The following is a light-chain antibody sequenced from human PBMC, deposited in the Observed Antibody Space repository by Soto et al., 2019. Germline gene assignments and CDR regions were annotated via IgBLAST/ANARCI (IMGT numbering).Light chain of an antibody. CDR2: DAS. Sequence: EIVITQSPATLSLCPWEIATLSCRASQSVSSNLAWYQQKPGQAPRLLIYDASNRATGIPARFSGSGSGTDFTLTISSLEPEDFAVYYCQHRSNWPLTFGGGTKVDI. CDR1: QSVSSN. V-gene: IGKV3-11*01. J-gene: IGKJ4*01. CDR3: QHRSNWPLT.